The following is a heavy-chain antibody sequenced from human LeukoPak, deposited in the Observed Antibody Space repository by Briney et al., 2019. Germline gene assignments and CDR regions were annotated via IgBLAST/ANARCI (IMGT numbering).Heavy chain of an antibody. CDR2: INHSGAP. CDR3: ARGAITATDLFDY. CDR1: GDSISGYY. J-gene: IGHJ4*02. V-gene: IGHV4-59*01. Sequence: SETLSLTCTVSGDSISGYYWSWVRQPPGKGLEWIGYINHSGAPKSNPSLKSRVTMSEDTSTSQFSLNLSSVTAADTAVYYCARGAITATDLFDYWGQGTLVTVSS. D-gene: IGHD3-3*01.